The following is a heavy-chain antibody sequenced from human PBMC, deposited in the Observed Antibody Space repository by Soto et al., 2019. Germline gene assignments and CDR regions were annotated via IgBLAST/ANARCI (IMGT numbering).Heavy chain of an antibody. Sequence: HGGSLGLSCAASGFTFSIYAMSWVRQAPGKGLEWVSGISGSDGSTDYADSVKGRFTISRDNSKNTLYLQMNSLRAEDTAVYYCAKHAVQDPGYSSALTWGQGTLVTVSS. CDR2: ISGSDGST. V-gene: IGHV3-23*01. CDR3: AKHAVQDPGYSSALT. J-gene: IGHJ5*02. CDR1: GFTFSIYA. D-gene: IGHD6-19*01.